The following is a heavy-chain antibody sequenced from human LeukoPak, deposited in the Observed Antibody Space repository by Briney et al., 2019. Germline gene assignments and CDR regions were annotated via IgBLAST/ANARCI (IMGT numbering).Heavy chain of an antibody. V-gene: IGHV4-59*08. Sequence: SETLSPTCTVSGESISGFYWTWIRQPPGKGLEWIGYIYYSGSTNYNPSLKSRVTISVDTSKNQFSLKLSSVTAADTAVYYCARRLWLLGYNWFDPWDQGTLVTVSS. CDR2: IYYSGST. J-gene: IGHJ5*02. CDR1: GESISGFY. CDR3: ARRLWLLGYNWFDP. D-gene: IGHD3-22*01.